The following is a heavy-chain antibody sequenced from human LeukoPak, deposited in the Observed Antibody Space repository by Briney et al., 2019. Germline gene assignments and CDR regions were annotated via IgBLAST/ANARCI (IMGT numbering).Heavy chain of an antibody. CDR3: ARGGSDTAMAHDY. D-gene: IGHD5-18*01. V-gene: IGHV3-74*01. J-gene: IGHJ4*02. CDR2: INRDGSRT. CDR1: GFTFSNHW. Sequence: PGGSLRLSCAASGFTFSNHWMHWVRHAPGKGLMWVSRINRDGSRTDYADSVKGRFTNSRDDAKNTLYLQVNSLRAEDTAVYFCARGGSDTAMAHDYWGQGTLVTVSS.